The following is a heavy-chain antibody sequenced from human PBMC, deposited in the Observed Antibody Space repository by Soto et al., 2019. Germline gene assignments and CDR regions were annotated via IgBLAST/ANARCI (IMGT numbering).Heavy chain of an antibody. Sequence: SETLSLTCTVSGGSISSSSYYWGWIRRPPGKGLEWIGSIYYSGSTYYNPSLKSRVTISVDTSKNQFSLKLSSVTAADTAVYYCARSIVIAYYYYGMDVWGQGTTVTVS. J-gene: IGHJ6*02. CDR2: IYYSGST. CDR3: ARSIVIAYYYYGMDV. V-gene: IGHV4-39*01. D-gene: IGHD3-16*02. CDR1: GGSISSSSYY.